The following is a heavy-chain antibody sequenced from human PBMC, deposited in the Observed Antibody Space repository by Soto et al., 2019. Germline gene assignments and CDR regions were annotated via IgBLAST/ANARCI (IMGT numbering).Heavy chain of an antibody. D-gene: IGHD3-10*01. CDR2: IYYSGST. CDR1: GGSISSGGYY. CDR3: ARVDGEGPLPPIPYGMDV. J-gene: IGHJ6*02. Sequence: QVKLQESGPGLVNPSQTLSLTCTVSGGSISSGGYYWSWIRQHPGKGLEWIGYIYYSGSTYYNPSLKSRVTISVDTSKNQFSLKLSSVTAADTAVYYCARVDGEGPLPPIPYGMDVWGQGTTVTVSS. V-gene: IGHV4-31*03.